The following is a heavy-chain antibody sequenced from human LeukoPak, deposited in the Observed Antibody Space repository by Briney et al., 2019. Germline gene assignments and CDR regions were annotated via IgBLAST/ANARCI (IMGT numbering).Heavy chain of an antibody. CDR1: GFTFRSYN. V-gene: IGHV3-48*04. D-gene: IGHD2-2*01. CDR3: ARASGYCSGTSCEYFDY. Sequence: PGGSLRLSCAASGFTFRSYNMNWVRQAPGKGLEWVSYISSSSGTIYYADSVKGRFTISRDNAKNSLYLQMNSLRAEDTAVYYCARASGYCSGTSCEYFDYWGQGTLVTVSS. J-gene: IGHJ4*02. CDR2: ISSSSGTI.